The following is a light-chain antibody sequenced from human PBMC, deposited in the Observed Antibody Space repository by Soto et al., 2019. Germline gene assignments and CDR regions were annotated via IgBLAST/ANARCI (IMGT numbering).Light chain of an antibody. CDR3: AAWDDSLSGYV. CDR1: TPNIGSKT. Sequence: QSVLTQPSSASGTPGQRVTISCSGSTPNIGSKTVNWYQQLPGTAPKLLIYSNDQRPSGVPDRFSASKSGTSASLAISGLQSDDEADYYCAAWDDSLSGYVFGTGTKVTVL. V-gene: IGLV1-44*01. J-gene: IGLJ1*01. CDR2: SND.